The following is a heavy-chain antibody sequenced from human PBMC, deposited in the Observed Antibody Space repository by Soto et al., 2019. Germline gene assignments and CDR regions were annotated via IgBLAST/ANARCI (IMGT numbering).Heavy chain of an antibody. V-gene: IGHV3-23*01. CDR1: GFTFSSYA. Sequence: EVQLLESGGGLVQPGGSLRLSCAASGFTFSSYAMSWVRQAPGKGLEWVSAISGSGGSTYYADSVKGRFTISRDNSKNTLYLQMNSLRAEDTAVYYCAKDGWFYGSWGYYYYMDVWGKGTTVTVSS. J-gene: IGHJ6*03. CDR3: AKDGWFYGSWGYYYYMDV. CDR2: ISGSGGST. D-gene: IGHD3-10*01.